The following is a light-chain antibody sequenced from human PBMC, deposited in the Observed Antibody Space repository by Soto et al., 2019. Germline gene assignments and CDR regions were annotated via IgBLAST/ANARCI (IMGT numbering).Light chain of an antibody. V-gene: IGLV2-14*01. Sequence: SALTQPASVSGSPGQSITISCTGTSSDVGGYNYVSWYQQHPGKAPKLMIYDVTNRPSGVSNRFSGSKSGNTASLTISGLQAEDEADYYCSSYTGSTTPGVFGTGTKVTVL. CDR1: SSDVGGYNY. CDR3: SSYTGSTTPGV. J-gene: IGLJ1*01. CDR2: DVT.